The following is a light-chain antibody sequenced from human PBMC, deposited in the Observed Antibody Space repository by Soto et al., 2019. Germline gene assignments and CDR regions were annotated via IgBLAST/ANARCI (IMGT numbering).Light chain of an antibody. J-gene: IGLJ1*01. CDR1: SSDFGDYDY. Sequence: QSVLTQPASVSGSPGQSITISCTGTSSDFGDYDYVSWYLQHSGKVPKLMIYEVSNRPSGVSNRFSGSKSGNTASLTISGLQAEDEADYYCSSYTGSSTLVFGTGTKVTVL. V-gene: IGLV2-14*01. CDR3: SSYTGSSTLV. CDR2: EVS.